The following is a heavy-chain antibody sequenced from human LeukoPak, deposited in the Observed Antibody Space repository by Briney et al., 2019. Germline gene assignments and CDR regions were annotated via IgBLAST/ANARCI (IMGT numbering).Heavy chain of an antibody. J-gene: IGHJ6*04. CDR2: IYSGGNT. V-gene: IGHV3-66*01. D-gene: IGHD3-10*02. CDR3: AELGITMIGGV. Sequence: RGSLRLSCAASGFTVSLNYMSWVRQAPGKGLEWVSVIYSGGNTYYADSVKGRFTISRDNFKNMMYLQMNSLRAEDTAVYYCAELGITMIGGVWGKGTTVTISS. CDR1: GFTVSLNY.